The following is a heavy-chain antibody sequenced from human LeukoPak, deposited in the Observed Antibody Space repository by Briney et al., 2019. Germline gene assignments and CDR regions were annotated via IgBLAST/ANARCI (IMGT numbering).Heavy chain of an antibody. CDR3: ARTIRGY. V-gene: IGHV3-7*01. CDR2: IKEDGSEK. CDR1: GFTFSNYW. J-gene: IGHJ4*02. D-gene: IGHD3-10*01. Sequence: GGSLSLSCAASGFTFSNYWMSWLRQAPGKGLEWVANIKEDGSEKYYVDSVKGRFTISRDSAKNSLYLQMNSLRAEDTAVYYCARTIRGYWGQGTLVTVSS.